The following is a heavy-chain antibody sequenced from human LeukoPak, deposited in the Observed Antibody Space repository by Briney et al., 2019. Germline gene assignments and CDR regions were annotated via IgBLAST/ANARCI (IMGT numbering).Heavy chain of an antibody. D-gene: IGHD2-2*01. CDR2: ISGSGGST. V-gene: IGHV3-23*01. Sequence: GGSLGLSCAASGFTFSSYAMSWVRQAPGKGLEWVSAISGSGGSTYYADSVKGRFTISRDNSKNTLYLQMNSLRAEDTAVYYCARDWYHAIDYWGQGALVTVSS. CDR3: ARDWYHAIDY. CDR1: GFTFSSYA. J-gene: IGHJ4*02.